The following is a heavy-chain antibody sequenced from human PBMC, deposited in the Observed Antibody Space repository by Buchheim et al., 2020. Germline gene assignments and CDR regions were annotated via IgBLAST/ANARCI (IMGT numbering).Heavy chain of an antibody. CDR2: IWYDGSNK. CDR1: GFTFSSYG. Sequence: QVQLVESGGGVVQPGRSLRLSCAASGFTFSSYGMHWVRQAPGKGLEWVAVIWYDGSNKYYADSVKGRFTISRDNSKNTLYLQMNSLRAEDTAVHYCARESATIGFSAFDYWGQGTL. J-gene: IGHJ4*02. CDR3: ARESATIGFSAFDY. D-gene: IGHD5-12*01. V-gene: IGHV3-33*01.